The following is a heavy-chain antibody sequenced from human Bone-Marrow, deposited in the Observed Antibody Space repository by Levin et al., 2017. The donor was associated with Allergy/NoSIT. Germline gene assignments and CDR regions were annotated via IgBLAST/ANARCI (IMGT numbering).Heavy chain of an antibody. CDR3: AKDINRWLLDGGDFGQ. V-gene: IGHV3-30*18. CDR2: ISYDGVNK. J-gene: IGHJ4*02. Sequence: LSLPCVASGFTFRSFGMHWVRQSPGKGLEWVAVISYDGVNKNYVDSVRGRFTISRDNSKNTLYLQMNSLRRDDTAVYYCAKDINRWLLDGGDFGQWGQGTLVTVS. CDR1: GFTFRSFG. D-gene: IGHD2-2*03.